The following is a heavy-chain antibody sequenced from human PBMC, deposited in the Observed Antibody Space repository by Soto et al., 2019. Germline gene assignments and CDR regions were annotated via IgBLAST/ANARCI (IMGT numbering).Heavy chain of an antibody. CDR3: ARDRGGITVSAKPLGEWFDP. CDR2: VSQGGKESYMTEGETT. J-gene: IGHJ5*02. D-gene: IGHD3-16*01. V-gene: IGHV4-59*01. CDR1: GVSLDNFF. Sequence: QVQLQESGPGLLRPSETLSLTCTVSGVSLDNFFWSWIRQTPGKGLEWIGYVSQGGKESYMTEGETTGYNPSLGSRATISLDLPKNQFSLTLTSGTAADTAVYYCARDRGGITVSAKPLGEWFDPWGQGTLVTVSS.